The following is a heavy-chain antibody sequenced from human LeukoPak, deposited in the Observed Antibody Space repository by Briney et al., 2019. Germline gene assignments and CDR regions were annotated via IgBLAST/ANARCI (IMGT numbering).Heavy chain of an antibody. CDR1: GGSISDSNYY. CDR3: ARGGGSSGYYCDY. J-gene: IGHJ4*02. Sequence: SETLSLTCSVSGGSISDSNYYWGWIRQPPGRGLEWIANIYYSGSAYYSPSLKSRVTVSVDTSKNQFSLKLSSVTAADTAVYYCARGGGSSGYYCDYWGQGTLVTVSS. D-gene: IGHD3-22*01. CDR2: IYYSGSA. V-gene: IGHV4-39*01.